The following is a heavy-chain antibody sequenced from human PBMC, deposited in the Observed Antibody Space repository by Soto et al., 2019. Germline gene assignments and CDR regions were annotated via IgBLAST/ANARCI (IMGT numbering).Heavy chain of an antibody. CDR2: IKQDGSEK. V-gene: IGHV3-7*05. J-gene: IGHJ4*02. CDR1: PFIVSIDW. D-gene: IGHD5-18*01. CDR3: AGGNVNQQLWPL. Sequence: PAGSLRLCLTPSPFIVSIDWMTPSRQAPGKGLEWVANIKQDGSEKYYVDSVQGRFTISRDNAKNSLYLQMDNLRGEDTAIYYCAGGNVNQQLWPLWGQGTLVTVSS.